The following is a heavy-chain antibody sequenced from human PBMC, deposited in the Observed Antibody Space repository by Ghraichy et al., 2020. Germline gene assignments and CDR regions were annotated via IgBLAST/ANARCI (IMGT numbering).Heavy chain of an antibody. CDR2: VHDSGTT. CDR1: GASITNTH. Sequence: SETLSLTCTVSGASITNTHWSWVRQTPGKGLEWIGYVHDSGTTDYNPSLRSRVTISLDTSKNQFSLNLNSVTTADTAVYYCARGSPTADYWGQGTLVTVSS. J-gene: IGHJ4*02. CDR3: ARGSPTADY. D-gene: IGHD5-18*01. V-gene: IGHV4-59*01.